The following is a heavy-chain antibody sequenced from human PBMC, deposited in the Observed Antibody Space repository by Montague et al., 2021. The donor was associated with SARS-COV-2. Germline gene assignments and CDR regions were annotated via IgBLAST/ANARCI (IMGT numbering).Heavy chain of an antibody. V-gene: IGHV4-61*01. CDR3: ALGFDY. CDR2: IYYSGST. Sequence: SETLSLTCAVSGYSISSSYYWSWIRQPPGKGLEWIGYIYYSGSTNYNPSLKSRVTISVDTSKNQFSLKLGSVTAADTAVYYCALGFDYWGQGTLVTVSS. CDR1: GYSISSSYY. D-gene: IGHD7-27*01. J-gene: IGHJ4*02.